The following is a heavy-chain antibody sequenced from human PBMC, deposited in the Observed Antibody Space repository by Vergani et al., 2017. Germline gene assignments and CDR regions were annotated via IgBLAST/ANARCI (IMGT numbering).Heavy chain of an antibody. CDR2: IYWNADQ. J-gene: IGHJ6*03. CDR1: GFSLNTRGVS. Sequence: QITLKESGPTLVKPTQTLTLTCTFSGFSLNTRGVSVAWIHPPPGKALDWLALIYWNADQHYRPSLNNRVTITKDTSKNQVVLTMTNMDYVDTGTYYCVYRKTGCGTTGCFYPFYYYYYMDVWGKGTTVTVSS. V-gene: IGHV2-5*04. D-gene: IGHD1-7*01. CDR3: VYRKTGCGTTGCFYPFYYYYYMDV.